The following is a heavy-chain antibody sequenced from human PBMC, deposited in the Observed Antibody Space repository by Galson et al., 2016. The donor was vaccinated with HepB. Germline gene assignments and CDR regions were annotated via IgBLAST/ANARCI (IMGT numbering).Heavy chain of an antibody. V-gene: IGHV3-48*04. CDR3: ARVRGDYGGTYDS. Sequence: SLRLSCAASGFTFSSYSMNWVRPAPGKGLEWVSYFSSSTGNILYPDSVKGRFTVSRDNAKNSLYLLMNSLRAEDTAVYYCARVRGDYGGTYDSWGQGTLVTVSS. J-gene: IGHJ4*02. CDR1: GFTFSSYS. D-gene: IGHD4-23*01. CDR2: FSSSTGNI.